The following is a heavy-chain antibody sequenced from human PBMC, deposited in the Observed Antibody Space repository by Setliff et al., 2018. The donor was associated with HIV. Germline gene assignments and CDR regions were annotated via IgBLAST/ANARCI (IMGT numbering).Heavy chain of an antibody. V-gene: IGHV1-2*02. CDR3: ARQLSNSLDY. CDR2: ISPNNGDT. Sequence: SVKVSCKTSGYTFTDYFIHWVRRAPGQGLEWMGWISPNNGDTNYVQKFQGRVTMTRDTSISTAYMELSRLRSDDTAVYYCARQLSNSLDYWGQGTLVTVSS. J-gene: IGHJ4*02. D-gene: IGHD6-6*01. CDR1: GYTFTDYF.